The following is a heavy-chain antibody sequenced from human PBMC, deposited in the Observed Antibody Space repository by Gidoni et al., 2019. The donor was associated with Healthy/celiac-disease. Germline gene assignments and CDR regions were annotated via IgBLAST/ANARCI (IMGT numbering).Heavy chain of an antibody. V-gene: IGHV3-66*02. Sequence: EVQLVESGRGLVQPGGSLGLSCSASGFTVSSNYLSWVRQAPGKGLEWVSVIYSGGSTYYADSVKGRFTISRDNSKNTLYLQMNSLRAEDTAVYYCARDRVLLWFGELTYYYGMDVWGQGTTVTVSS. D-gene: IGHD3-10*01. CDR3: ARDRVLLWFGELTYYYGMDV. CDR2: IYSGGST. J-gene: IGHJ6*02. CDR1: GFTVSSNY.